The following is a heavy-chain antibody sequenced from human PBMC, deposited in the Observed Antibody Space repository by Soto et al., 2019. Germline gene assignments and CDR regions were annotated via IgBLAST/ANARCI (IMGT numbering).Heavy chain of an antibody. CDR3: ARGKPGIAVAGGSFDY. CDR2: INPSGGST. CDR1: GYTFTSYY. J-gene: IGHJ4*02. Sequence: QVQLVQSGAEVKKPGASVKVSCKASGYTFTSYYMHWVRQAPGQGLEWMGIINPSGGSTSYAQKFQGRVTMTRDTSTSTVYMELSSLRSEETAVYYWARGKPGIAVAGGSFDYWGQGTLATVSS. D-gene: IGHD6-19*01. V-gene: IGHV1-46*01.